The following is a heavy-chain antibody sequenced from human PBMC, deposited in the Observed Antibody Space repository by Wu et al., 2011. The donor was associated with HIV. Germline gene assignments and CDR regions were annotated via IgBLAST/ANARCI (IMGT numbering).Heavy chain of an antibody. D-gene: IGHD2-2*01. Sequence: VQLVQSGAEVKKPGESLKISCKGSGFSFTSYWIGWVRQMPGKGLEWMGIIYPGDSDTRYSPSFQGQVTISADKSISTAYLQWSSLKASDTAMYYCARLRRYYCTSTSCHPDYWAREPWSPSP. CDR1: GFSFTSYW. CDR2: IYPGDSDT. J-gene: IGHJ4*02. V-gene: IGHV5-51*01. CDR3: ARLRRYYCTSTSCHPDY.